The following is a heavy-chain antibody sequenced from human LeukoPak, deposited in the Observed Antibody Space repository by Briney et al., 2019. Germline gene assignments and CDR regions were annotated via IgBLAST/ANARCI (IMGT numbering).Heavy chain of an antibody. CDR3: ARDRTGSGSYYFDY. CDR1: AFTFSTYT. Sequence: GGSLRLSCAASAFTFSTYTMNWVRQAPGKGLEWVSSISSSSNYIYYADSVKGRFTISRDDAKNSLNLQMSSLRAEDTAVYYCARDRTGSGSYYFDYWGQGTLVTVSS. J-gene: IGHJ4*02. D-gene: IGHD1-26*01. V-gene: IGHV3-21*01. CDR2: ISSSSNYI.